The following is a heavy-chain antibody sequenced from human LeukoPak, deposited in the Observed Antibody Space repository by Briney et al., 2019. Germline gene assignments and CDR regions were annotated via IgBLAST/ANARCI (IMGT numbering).Heavy chain of an antibody. CDR1: GFTFSSYA. Sequence: GGSLRLSCAASGFTFSSYAMSWVRQAPGQGLEWISAISGSGGNTYYADSVKGRFTISRDNSKNTLYLQMTSLRAEDTAVYYCAKTARGVIDYWGQGTLVTVSS. D-gene: IGHD3-10*01. J-gene: IGHJ4*02. V-gene: IGHV3-23*01. CDR2: ISGSGGNT. CDR3: AKTARGVIDY.